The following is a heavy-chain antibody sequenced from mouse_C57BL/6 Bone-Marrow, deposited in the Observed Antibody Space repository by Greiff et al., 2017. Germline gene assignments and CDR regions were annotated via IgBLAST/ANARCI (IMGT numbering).Heavy chain of an antibody. CDR2: IDPEDGDT. CDR3: TAYYSNSTGAMDY. V-gene: IGHV14-1*01. D-gene: IGHD2-5*01. CDR1: GFNIKDYY. J-gene: IGHJ4*01. Sequence: EVQLQQSGAELVRPGASVKLSCTASGFNIKDYYMHWVKQRPEQGLEWIGRIDPEDGDTEYAPKFQGKATMTADTSSNTAYLQLSSLTSEDTAVYYCTAYYSNSTGAMDYWGQGTSVTVSS.